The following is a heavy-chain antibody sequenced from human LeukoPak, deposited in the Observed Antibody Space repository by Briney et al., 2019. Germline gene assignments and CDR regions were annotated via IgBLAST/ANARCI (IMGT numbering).Heavy chain of an antibody. J-gene: IGHJ4*02. D-gene: IGHD6-6*01. CDR3: ASGPDLAARRPYFDY. CDR2: IYYSGST. V-gene: IGHV4-59*01. Sequence: SSETLSLTCTVSGGSISSYYWSWIRQPPGKGLEWIGYIYYSGSTNYNPSLKSRVTISVDTSKNQFSLRLSSVTAADTAVYYCASGPDLAARRPYFDYWGQGTLVTVSS. CDR1: GGSISSYY.